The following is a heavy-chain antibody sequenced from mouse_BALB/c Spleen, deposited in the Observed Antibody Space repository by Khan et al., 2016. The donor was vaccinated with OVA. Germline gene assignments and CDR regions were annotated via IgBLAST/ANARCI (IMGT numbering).Heavy chain of an antibody. CDR1: GFTFNNYG. CDR2: INSNGGST. Sequence: EVELVESGGGLVQPGGSLKLSCAASGFTFNNYGMSWVRQTPDKRLELVATINSNGGSTYYPDSVKGRFTISRDNGQNTLYLQMNSLKSEDTAMYYCSRDGYYETYFDYWGQGTALTVSS. CDR3: SRDGYYETYFDY. V-gene: IGHV5-6-3*01. J-gene: IGHJ2*01. D-gene: IGHD2-3*01.